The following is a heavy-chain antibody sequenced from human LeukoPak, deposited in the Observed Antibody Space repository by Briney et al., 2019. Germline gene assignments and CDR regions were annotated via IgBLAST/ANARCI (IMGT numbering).Heavy chain of an antibody. CDR1: GYTFSSYW. CDR2: IYPDDSDT. J-gene: IGHJ6*03. V-gene: IGHV5-51*01. D-gene: IGHD2-8*01. Sequence: ISCKGSGYTFSSYWIGWVRQLPGKGLEWMGIIYPDDSDTRYSPSFQGQVTISADKSISTAYRQWSDMKASDTSMYYCARLAYCSNDVCYSNYYYSMDVWGKGTTVTVSS. CDR3: ARLAYCSNDVCYSNYYYSMDV.